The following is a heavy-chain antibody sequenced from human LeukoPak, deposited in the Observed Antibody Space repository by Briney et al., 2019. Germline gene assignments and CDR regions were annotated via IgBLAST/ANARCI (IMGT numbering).Heavy chain of an antibody. CDR1: GCSISSGYY. CDR2: IYHSGST. CDR3: ARAVPFDP. Sequence: SETLSLTCAVSGCSISSGYYWGWIRQPPGKGLEWIGSIYHSGSTYYNPSLKSRVTISVDTSKNQFSLKLSSVTAADTAVYYCARAVPFDPWGQGTLVTVSS. J-gene: IGHJ5*02. V-gene: IGHV4-38-2*01.